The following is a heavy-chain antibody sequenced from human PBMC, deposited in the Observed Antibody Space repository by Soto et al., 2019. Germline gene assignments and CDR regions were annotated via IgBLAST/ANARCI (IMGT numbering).Heavy chain of an antibody. J-gene: IGHJ6*01. V-gene: IGHV1-18*04. Sequence: ASVKVSCRASGYTFTSYGISWVRQSPGQGRAWMGWISAYNGNTNYAQKLQGRVTMTTDTSTSTAYMELRSLRSDDTAVYYCARVGWELPSTNENYYYGMDVWGQGTTVPVSS. D-gene: IGHD1-26*01. CDR2: ISAYNGNT. CDR1: GYTFTSYG. CDR3: ARVGWELPSTNENYYYGMDV.